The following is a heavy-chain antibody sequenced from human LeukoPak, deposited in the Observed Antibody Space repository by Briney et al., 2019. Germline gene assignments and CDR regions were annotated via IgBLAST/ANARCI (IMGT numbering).Heavy chain of an antibody. Sequence: ASVKISCKTSGYTFTSYYMHWVRQAPGQGLEWMGIINPSGGSTSYARKFQGRVTMTRDTSTSTVYMELSSLRSEDTAVYYCARVLTAGYSYGIDYWGQGTLVTVSS. CDR2: INPSGGST. CDR1: GYTFTSYY. J-gene: IGHJ4*02. D-gene: IGHD5-18*01. CDR3: ARVLTAGYSYGIDY. V-gene: IGHV1-46*01.